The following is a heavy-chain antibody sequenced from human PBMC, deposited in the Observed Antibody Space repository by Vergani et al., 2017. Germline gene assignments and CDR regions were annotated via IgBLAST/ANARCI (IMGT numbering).Heavy chain of an antibody. V-gene: IGHV3-74*01. CDR3: ARDGTGGSSTPGVDY. CDR1: GLTFGSYW. CDR2: INSDGSST. Sequence: EVQLVESGGGLVQPGGSLRLSCAASGLTFGSYWMHWVRQAPGKGLGWVSRINSDGSSTSYADSVKGRFTISRDNAKNTLYLQMNSLRAEDTAVYYFARDGTGGSSTPGVDYWGQGTLVTVSS. D-gene: IGHD1-26*01. J-gene: IGHJ4*02.